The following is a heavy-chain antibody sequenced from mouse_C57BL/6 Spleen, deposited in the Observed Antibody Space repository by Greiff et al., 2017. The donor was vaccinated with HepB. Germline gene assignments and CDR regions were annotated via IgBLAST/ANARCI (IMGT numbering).Heavy chain of an antibody. CDR2: ISSGSSTI. CDR1: GFTFSDYG. CDR3: AREATGYYAMDY. J-gene: IGHJ4*01. V-gene: IGHV5-17*01. D-gene: IGHD3-2*02. Sequence: DVKLVESGGGLVKPGGSLKLSCAASGFTFSDYGMHWVRQAPEKGLEWVAYISSGSSTIYYADTVTGRFTISRDNAKNTLFLQMTSLRSEDTSMYYCAREATGYYAMDYWGQGTSVTVSS.